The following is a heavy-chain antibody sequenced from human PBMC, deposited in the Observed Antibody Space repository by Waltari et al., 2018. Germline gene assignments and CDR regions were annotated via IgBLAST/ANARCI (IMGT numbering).Heavy chain of an antibody. CDR1: GYTFTGYY. V-gene: IGHV1-2*02. Sequence: QVQLVQSGAEVKKPGASVKVSCKASGYTFTGYYMHWVRQAPGQGLEWMGWINPNSGGTNDAQKLQGRVTMTRDTSISTAYLELSSLRSEDTAVYYCAGDAATGTFDYWGQGTLVTVSS. D-gene: IGHD1-26*01. J-gene: IGHJ4*02. CDR2: INPNSGGT. CDR3: AGDAATGTFDY.